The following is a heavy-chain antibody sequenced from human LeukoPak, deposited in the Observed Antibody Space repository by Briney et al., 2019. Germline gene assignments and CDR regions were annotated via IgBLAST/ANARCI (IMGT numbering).Heavy chain of an antibody. CDR1: EFSVSISY. J-gene: IGHJ4*02. V-gene: IGHV3-53*01. Sequence: EGSLRLSCAASEFSVSISYMSWVRQAPGKGLEWVSIFYSGGSTYYADSVKGRFTISRDTSKSTVYLQMNSLRAEDKAVYYCARAPLYYFDYWGQGTLVTVSS. CDR2: FYSGGST. CDR3: ARAPLYYFDY.